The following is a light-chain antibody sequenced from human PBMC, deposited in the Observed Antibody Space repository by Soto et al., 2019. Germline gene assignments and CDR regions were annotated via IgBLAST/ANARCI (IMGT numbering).Light chain of an antibody. CDR2: AAS. V-gene: IGKV1-9*01. J-gene: IGKJ4*01. Sequence: DIPLTQSPSFLSASVGDRVTITCRASQGISSYLAWFQQKPGKAPNLLIYAASTLQSGVPSRFSGSGSGTDFTLTISSLQPEDFATYYCQQLKSYPLTFGGGTKVEIK. CDR1: QGISSY. CDR3: QQLKSYPLT.